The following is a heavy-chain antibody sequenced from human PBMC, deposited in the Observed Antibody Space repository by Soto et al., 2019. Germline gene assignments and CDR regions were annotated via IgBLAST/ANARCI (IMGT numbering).Heavy chain of an antibody. J-gene: IGHJ3*02. CDR3: AKLYGGGAFDI. V-gene: IGHV5-10-1*01. CDR1: GYNFISYC. D-gene: IGHD4-17*01. Sequence: FLRVCSKGAGYNFISYCISWVRQMPGKGLEWMGRIDPSDSYTNYSPSFQGHVTISADKSISTAYLQWSSLKASDTAMYYCAKLYGGGAFDIWGQGTMVTVSS. CDR2: IDPSDSYT.